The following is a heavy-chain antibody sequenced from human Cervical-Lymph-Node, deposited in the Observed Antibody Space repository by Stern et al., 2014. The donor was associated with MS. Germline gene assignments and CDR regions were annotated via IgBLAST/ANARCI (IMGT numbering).Heavy chain of an antibody. CDR3: VKDRKGGGAGTDY. V-gene: IGHV3-9*01. CDR2: IDWNSDNI. CDR1: GFTFDGYA. Sequence: QLVESGGDLVQPGRSLRLSCAASGFTFDGYAMHWVRHGPGKGLEWVSGIDWNSDNIGYVDSVKGRFTISRDNAKNSLYLRMDSLRVEDTALYYCVKDRKGGGAGTDYWGQGTLVTVSS. D-gene: IGHD6-13*01. J-gene: IGHJ4*02.